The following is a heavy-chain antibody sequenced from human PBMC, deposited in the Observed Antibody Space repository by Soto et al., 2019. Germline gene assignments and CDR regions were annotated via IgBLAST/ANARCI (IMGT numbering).Heavy chain of an antibody. V-gene: IGHV3-30*03. CDR2: ISYDGSNK. CDR3: ARHIAVAGKETGKAFDI. Sequence: GGSLRLSCAASGFTFSSYGMHWVRQAPGKGLEWVAVISYDGSNKYYADSVKGRFTISRDNSKNTLYLQMNSLRAEDTAVYYCARHIAVAGKETGKAFDIWGQGTMVTVSS. CDR1: GFTFSSYG. J-gene: IGHJ3*02. D-gene: IGHD6-19*01.